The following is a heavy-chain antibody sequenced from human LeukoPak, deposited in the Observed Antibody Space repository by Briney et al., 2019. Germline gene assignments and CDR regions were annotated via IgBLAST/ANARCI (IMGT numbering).Heavy chain of an antibody. CDR2: INPNNGDT. CDR3: ARGEGAHRP. Sequence: ASVKVSCKASGYTFTAQYMHWVRQAPGQGLEWMGWINPNNGDTKYAQSFLGRVTMTRNTSISTAYMELSSLRSEDTAVYYCARGEGAHRPWGQGTLVTVSS. CDR1: GYTFTAQY. J-gene: IGHJ5*02. D-gene: IGHD1-26*01. V-gene: IGHV1-2*02.